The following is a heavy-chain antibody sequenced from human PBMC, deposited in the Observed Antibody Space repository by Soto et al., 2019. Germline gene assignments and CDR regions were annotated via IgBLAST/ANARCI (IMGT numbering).Heavy chain of an antibody. CDR1: GDSISSGGFF. D-gene: IGHD3-22*01. CDR2: INYVGSH. CDR3: AREPCVYDRSGYYDN. J-gene: IGHJ4*02. V-gene: IGHV4-31*02. Sequence: NPSETLSLTCTVSGDSISSGGFFWNWIRQHPGKGLEWIAYINYVGSHFYNPSLESRVTISIDTSKNQFSLKLNSVTAADTAVYYCAREPCVYDRSGYYDNWGQGTVVTVSS.